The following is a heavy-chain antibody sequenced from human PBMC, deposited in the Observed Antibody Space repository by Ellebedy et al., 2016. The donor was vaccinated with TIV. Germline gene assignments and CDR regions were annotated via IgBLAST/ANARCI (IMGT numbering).Heavy chain of an antibody. CDR3: ARALPHLDI. J-gene: IGHJ3*02. CDR2: TYYRSKWHN. Sequence: MPSETLSHTCAISGDSVSSNSATWNWIRQSTSRGLEWLGRTYYRSKWHNEYAISVRSRITINPDTSKNQFSLQLNSVTPEDTAVYYCARALPHLDIWGQGTMVTVSS. CDR1: GDSVSSNSAT. V-gene: IGHV6-1*01.